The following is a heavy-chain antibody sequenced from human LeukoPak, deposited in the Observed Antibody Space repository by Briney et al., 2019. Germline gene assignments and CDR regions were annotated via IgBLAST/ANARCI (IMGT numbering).Heavy chain of an antibody. J-gene: IGHJ6*02. D-gene: IGHD3-3*01. Sequence: ASVKVSCKASGYTFTSYDINWVRQATGQGLEWMGWMNPNSGNTGYAQKFQGRVTMTRNTSISTAYMELSSLRSEDTAVSYCARGGILGGDFWSGYYSYYYYGMDVWGQGTTVTVSS. V-gene: IGHV1-8*01. CDR2: MNPNSGNT. CDR1: GYTFTSYD. CDR3: ARGGILGGDFWSGYYSYYYYGMDV.